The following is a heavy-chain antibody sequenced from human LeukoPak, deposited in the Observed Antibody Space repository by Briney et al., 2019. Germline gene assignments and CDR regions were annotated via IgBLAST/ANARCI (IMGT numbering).Heavy chain of an antibody. CDR2: INPNSGGT. Sequence: ASVKVSCKASGYTFTGYYRHWVRQAPGQGREWMGGINPNSGGTNYAQKFQGRVTMTRDASISTAYMELSRLRSDDTAVYYCAREAIAAPWGYYWGQGTLVTVSS. J-gene: IGHJ4*02. V-gene: IGHV1-2*02. CDR3: AREAIAAPWGYY. D-gene: IGHD6-13*01. CDR1: GYTFTGYY.